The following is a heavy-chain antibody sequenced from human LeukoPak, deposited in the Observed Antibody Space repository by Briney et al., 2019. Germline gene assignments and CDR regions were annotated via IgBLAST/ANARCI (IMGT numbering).Heavy chain of an antibody. J-gene: IGHJ4*02. D-gene: IGHD2-2*01. Sequence: GGSLRLSCAASGFTFSSYSMNWVRQAPGKGLEWVSSISSSSSYIYYADSVKGRFTISRDNAKNSLYLQTNSLRAEDTAVYYCARGRYCSSTSCYPYYFDYWGQGTLVTVSS. CDR1: GFTFSSYS. V-gene: IGHV3-21*01. CDR2: ISSSSSYI. CDR3: ARGRYCSSTSCYPYYFDY.